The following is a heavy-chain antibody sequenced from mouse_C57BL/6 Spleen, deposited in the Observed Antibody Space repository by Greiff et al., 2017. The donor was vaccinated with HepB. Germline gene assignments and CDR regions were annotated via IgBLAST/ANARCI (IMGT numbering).Heavy chain of an antibody. D-gene: IGHD2-1*01. Sequence: EVHLVESGPGLVKPSQSLSLTCSVTGYSITSGYYWNWIRQFPGNKLEWMGYISYDGSNNYNPSLKNRNSITRDTSKNQFFLKLNSVTTEDTATYYCARGIDGNFAYWGQGTLVTVSA. J-gene: IGHJ3*01. CDR2: ISYDGSN. CDR3: ARGIDGNFAY. V-gene: IGHV3-6*01. CDR1: GYSITSGYY.